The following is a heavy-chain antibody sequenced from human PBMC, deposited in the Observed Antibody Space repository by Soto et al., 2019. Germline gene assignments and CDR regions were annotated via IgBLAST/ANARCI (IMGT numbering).Heavy chain of an antibody. CDR1: GYTFTSYA. CDR3: ARSVVVPAAMIYWFDP. Sequence: VASVKVSCKASGYTFTSYAMHWVRQAPGQRLEWMGWINAGNGNTKYSQKFQGRVTITRDTSASTAYMELGSLRSEDTAVYYCARSVVVPAAMIYWFDPWGQGTLVTVSS. CDR2: INAGNGNT. D-gene: IGHD2-2*01. J-gene: IGHJ5*02. V-gene: IGHV1-3*01.